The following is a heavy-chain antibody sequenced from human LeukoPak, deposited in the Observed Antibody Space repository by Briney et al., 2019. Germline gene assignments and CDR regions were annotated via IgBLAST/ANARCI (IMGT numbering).Heavy chain of an antibody. CDR3: ATNIVGATYGSFDY. J-gene: IGHJ4*02. V-gene: IGHV4-39*07. CDR1: GGSISSSSYY. CDR2: IYYSGST. D-gene: IGHD1-26*01. Sequence: ASETLSLTCTVSGGSISSSSYYWGWIRQPPGKGLEWIGSIYYSGSTYYNPSLKSRVTISVDTSKNQFSLKLSSVTAADTAVYYCATNIVGATYGSFDYWGQGTLVTVSS.